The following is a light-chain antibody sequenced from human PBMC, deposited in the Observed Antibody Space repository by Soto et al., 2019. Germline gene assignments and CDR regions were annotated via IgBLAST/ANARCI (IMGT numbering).Light chain of an antibody. CDR2: DVT. CDR3: QSYDSSLSGSYV. J-gene: IGLJ1*01. V-gene: IGLV2-11*01. Sequence: QSALTQPRSVSGSPGQSVTISCTGTSSDVGTYNYVSWYQQHPGKAPKLIIYDVTKWPSGVPDRFSGSKSGNTASLTISGLQAEDEADYYCQSYDSSLSGSYVFGTGTKLTVL. CDR1: SSDVGTYNY.